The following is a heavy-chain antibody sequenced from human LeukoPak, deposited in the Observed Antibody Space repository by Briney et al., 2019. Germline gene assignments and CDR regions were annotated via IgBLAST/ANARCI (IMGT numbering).Heavy chain of an antibody. CDR3: ARGGHDYSNYLGWFDP. CDR1: GGSLSSYY. J-gene: IGHJ5*02. CDR2: INHSGST. Sequence: SETLSLTCTVSGGSLSSYYWSWIRQPPGKGLEWIGEINHSGSTNYNPSLKSRVTISVDTSKNQFSLKLSSVTAADTAVYYCARGGHDYSNYLGWFDPWGQGTLVTVSS. V-gene: IGHV4-34*01. D-gene: IGHD4-11*01.